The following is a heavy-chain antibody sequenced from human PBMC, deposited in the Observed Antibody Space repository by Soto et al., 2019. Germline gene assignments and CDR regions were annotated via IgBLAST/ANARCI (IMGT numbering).Heavy chain of an antibody. V-gene: IGHV3-74*01. Sequence: EVQLVESGGGLLQPGGSLTLSCTASGFTFSNYWMRWVRQAPGKGLVWVSRTKSDGSGTSDTDSVKGRFTISRDNAYNPLYLQMSNLRAEDTGVYYCAGGGFDYGPGRMDVWGKGTTVIVSS. D-gene: IGHD3-10*01. CDR1: GFTFSNYW. CDR2: TKSDGSGT. CDR3: AGGGFDYGPGRMDV. J-gene: IGHJ6*04.